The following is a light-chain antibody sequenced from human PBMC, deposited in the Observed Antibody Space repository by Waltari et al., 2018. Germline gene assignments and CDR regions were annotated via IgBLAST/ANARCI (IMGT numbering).Light chain of an antibody. Sequence: QSTLTQRRSASGLHEQSVTITCTGNSNDVGRYSFVSWYQHHPGTAPQLIIFDVTERPSGVPDRFSGSKSGNTASLTISGLQAEDEADYYCCSYAGRYTFVLFGGGTKLSVL. CDR1: SNDVGRYSF. CDR2: DVT. V-gene: IGLV2-11*01. J-gene: IGLJ3*02. CDR3: CSYAGRYTFVL.